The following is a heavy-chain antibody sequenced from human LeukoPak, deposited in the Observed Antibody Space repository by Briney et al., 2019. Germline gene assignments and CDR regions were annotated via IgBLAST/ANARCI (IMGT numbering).Heavy chain of an antibody. CDR2: ISAYNGNT. CDR1: GYTFTSYG. D-gene: IGHD2-21*01. V-gene: IGHV1-18*01. J-gene: IGHJ6*02. CDR3: ARVWSYYYYGMDV. Sequence: ASVKVSCKASGYTFTSYGISWVRQAHGQGLEWMGWISAYNGNTNYAQKLQGRVTMTTDTSRSTAYMELRSLRSDDTAVYYCARVWSYYYYGMDVWGQGTTVTVSS.